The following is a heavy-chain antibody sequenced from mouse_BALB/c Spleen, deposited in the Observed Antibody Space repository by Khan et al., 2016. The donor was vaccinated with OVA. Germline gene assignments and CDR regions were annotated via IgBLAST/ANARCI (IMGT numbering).Heavy chain of an antibody. J-gene: IGHJ3*01. CDR2: IYPSDSYT. V-gene: IGHV1S126*01. D-gene: IGHD2-3*01. Sequence: QVRLQQSGTELVRPGASVKLSCKASGYTFTNYWINWVKQRPGQGLEWIGNIYPSDSYTNYHQKFKDKATLTVDKSSSTAYMQLSSPTSEDSAVYYCTREGVDGSSFAYWDQGTLVTVSA. CDR1: GYTFTNYW. CDR3: TREGVDGSSFAY.